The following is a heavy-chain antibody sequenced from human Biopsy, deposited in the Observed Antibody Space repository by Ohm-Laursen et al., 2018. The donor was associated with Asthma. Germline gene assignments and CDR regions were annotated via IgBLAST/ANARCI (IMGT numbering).Heavy chain of an antibody. D-gene: IGHD7-27*01. V-gene: IGHV3-30-3*01. CDR3: ARTRWGPSGY. J-gene: IGHJ4*02. Sequence: SLRLSCSASGFTFSSYAMHWVRQAPGKGLEWVAVISYDGSNKYYADSVKGRFTISRDNSKNTLYLQMNSLRAEDTAVYYCARTRWGPSGYWGQGTLVTVSS. CDR2: ISYDGSNK. CDR1: GFTFSSYA.